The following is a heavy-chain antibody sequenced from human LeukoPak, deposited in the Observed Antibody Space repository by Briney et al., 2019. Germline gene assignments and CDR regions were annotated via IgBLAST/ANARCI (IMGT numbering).Heavy chain of an antibody. Sequence: PGGSVRLSCAASGFTFSSYAMHWVRQAPGKGLEWVAVISYDGSNKYYADSVKGRFTISRDNSKNTLYLQMNSLRAEDTAVYYCARSSGSYADFDYWGQGTLVTVSS. CDR1: GFTFSSYA. D-gene: IGHD1-26*01. J-gene: IGHJ4*02. CDR2: ISYDGSNK. V-gene: IGHV3-30-3*01. CDR3: ARSSGSYADFDY.